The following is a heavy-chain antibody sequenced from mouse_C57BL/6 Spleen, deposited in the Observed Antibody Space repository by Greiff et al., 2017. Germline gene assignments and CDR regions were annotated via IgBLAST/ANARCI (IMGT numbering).Heavy chain of an antibody. CDR2: IDPSDSYT. D-gene: IGHD2-4*01. CDR3: ARPAYDYDKGFGYAMDY. Sequence: QVQLQQPGAELVKPGASVKLSCKASGYTFTSYWMQWVKQRPGQGLEWIGEIDPSDSYTNYNQKFKGKATLTVDTSSSTAYMQLSSLTSEDSAVYYCARPAYDYDKGFGYAMDYWGQGTSATVSS. V-gene: IGHV1-50*01. J-gene: IGHJ4*01. CDR1: GYTFTSYW.